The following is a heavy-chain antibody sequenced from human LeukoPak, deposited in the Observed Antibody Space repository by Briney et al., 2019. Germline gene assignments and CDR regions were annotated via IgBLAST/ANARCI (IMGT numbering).Heavy chain of an antibody. Sequence: SETLSLTCTVSGDSISSSGYYWGWIRQPPGKGLEWIASIYYSGRAYYNPSLKSRITISVDSSKNQFSLRLSSVTAADTAVYYCARRKYYTIENWGQGTLVTVSS. CDR2: IYYSGRA. D-gene: IGHD3-10*01. CDR3: ARRKYYTIEN. V-gene: IGHV4-39*01. J-gene: IGHJ4*02. CDR1: GDSISSSGYY.